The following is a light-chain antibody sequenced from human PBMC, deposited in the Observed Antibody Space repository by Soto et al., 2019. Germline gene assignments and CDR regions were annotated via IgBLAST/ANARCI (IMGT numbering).Light chain of an antibody. J-gene: IGLJ3*02. CDR3: SSYTSSNTWV. CDR2: EVS. CDR1: SSDVGGYNH. V-gene: IGLV2-14*01. Sequence: QSALTQPASVSGSPGQSITISCTGTSSDVGGYNHVSWYQQHPGKVPRLMIYEVSNRPSGLSNRFSGSKSDNTASLTISGLQAEDEADYYCSSYTSSNTWVFGGGTKLTVL.